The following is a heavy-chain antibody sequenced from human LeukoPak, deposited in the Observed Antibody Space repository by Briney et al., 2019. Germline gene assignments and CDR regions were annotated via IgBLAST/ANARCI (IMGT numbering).Heavy chain of an antibody. CDR3: ARVVAYDSTGYYLYYFDY. J-gene: IGHJ4*02. D-gene: IGHD3-22*01. CDR2: IHYSGDT. V-gene: IGHV4-31*03. Sequence: SQTLSLTCTVSGGSISSGGYYWSWIRQHPGKGLEWIGYIHYSGDTYYSPSLKSRLTISVDTSKNQFSLRLRSVTAADTAVDNCARVVAYDSTGYYLYYFDYWGQGTLVTVAA. CDR1: GGSISSGGYY.